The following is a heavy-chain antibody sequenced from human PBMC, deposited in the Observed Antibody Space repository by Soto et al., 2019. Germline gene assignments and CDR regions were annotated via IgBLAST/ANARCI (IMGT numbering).Heavy chain of an antibody. Sequence: QVQLVQYGAEVKMPGASVKVSCKASGYTFTSYGISLVRQAPGQGLEWMGWISAYNGNTNYAQKLQGRVTMTTDTSTSTAYMELRSLRSDDTAVYYCARDPPVTAAGPDAFDIWGQGTMVTVSS. CDR1: GYTFTSYG. J-gene: IGHJ3*02. CDR2: ISAYNGNT. CDR3: ARDPPVTAAGPDAFDI. D-gene: IGHD6-13*01. V-gene: IGHV1-18*01.